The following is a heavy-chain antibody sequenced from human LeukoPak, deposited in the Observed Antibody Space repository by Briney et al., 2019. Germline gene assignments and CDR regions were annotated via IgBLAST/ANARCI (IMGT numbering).Heavy chain of an antibody. CDR1: GGSISSYY. CDR3: ARARTIFGVVIPEDDAFDI. V-gene: IGHV4-4*07. D-gene: IGHD3-3*01. J-gene: IGHJ3*02. CDR2: IYTSGST. Sequence: NPSETLSLTCTVSGGSISSYYWSWIRQPAGTGLEWMWRIYTSGSTNYNPSLKSRVTMSVDTSKNQFSLKLSSVTAADTAVHYCARARTIFGVVIPEDDAFDIWGQGTMVTVSS.